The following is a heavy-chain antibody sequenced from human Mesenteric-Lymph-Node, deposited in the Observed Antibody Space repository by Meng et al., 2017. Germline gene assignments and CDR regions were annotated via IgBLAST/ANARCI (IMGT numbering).Heavy chain of an antibody. CDR1: GYTFTSYG. CDR3: ASYYNWNDWGDNWFDP. V-gene: IGHV1-18*01. J-gene: IGHJ5*02. CDR2: ISTYNGNT. D-gene: IGHD1-1*01. Sequence: ASVKVSCKASGYTFTSYGISWVRQAPGQGLEWMGWISTYNGNTNYAQKLQGRVTMTTDTSTSTAYMELRSLRSDDTAVYYCASYYNWNDWGDNWFDPWGQGTLVTVSS.